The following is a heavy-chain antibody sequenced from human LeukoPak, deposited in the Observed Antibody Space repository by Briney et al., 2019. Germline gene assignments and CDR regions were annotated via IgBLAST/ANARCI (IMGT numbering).Heavy chain of an antibody. CDR3: ARRDCSGGGCYGAY. D-gene: IGHD2-15*01. J-gene: IGHJ4*02. CDR1: GYSFTTYW. CDR2: IYPRDSET. V-gene: IGHV5-51*01. Sequence: GESLKISCKGSGYSFTTYWIAWVRQMPGKGLEWMGIIYPRDSETTYSSSFQGQVTMSVDRSISTAYPQWSSLKASDTAMYYCARRDCSGGGCYGAYWRQGTLVTVSS.